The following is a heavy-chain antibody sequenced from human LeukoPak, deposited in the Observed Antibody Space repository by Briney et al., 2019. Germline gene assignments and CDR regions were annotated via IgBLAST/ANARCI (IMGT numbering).Heavy chain of an antibody. D-gene: IGHD2-8*02. V-gene: IGHV4-39*07. CDR1: GGSISSYY. CDR2: IYYSGST. CDR3: AREDTGGLDY. J-gene: IGHJ4*02. Sequence: PSETLSLTCTVSGGSISSYYWSWIRQPPGEGLEWIGSIYYSGSTYYNPSLKSRVTISVDTSKNQFSLKLISVTAADTAVYYCAREDTGGLDYWGQGILVTVSP.